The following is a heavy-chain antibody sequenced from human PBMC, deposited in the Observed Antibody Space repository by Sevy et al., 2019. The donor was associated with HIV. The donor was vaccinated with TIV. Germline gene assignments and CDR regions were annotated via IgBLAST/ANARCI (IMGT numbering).Heavy chain of an antibody. CDR1: GYTFTGYY. Sequence: ASVKVSCKASGYTFTGYYMHWVRQAPGHGLEWMGRINPNSGGTNYSQKFQARVTMTRHTSISTAYMELSRLRSDDTAVYYCARGDASSWYGYYYYYGMDVWGQGTTVTVSS. D-gene: IGHD6-13*01. J-gene: IGHJ6*02. CDR2: INPNSGGT. V-gene: IGHV1-2*06. CDR3: ARGDASSWYGYYYYYGMDV.